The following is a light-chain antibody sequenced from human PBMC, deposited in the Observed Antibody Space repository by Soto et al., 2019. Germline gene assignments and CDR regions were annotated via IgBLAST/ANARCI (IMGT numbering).Light chain of an antibody. CDR3: QSYDSSLSGYG. J-gene: IGLJ1*01. Sequence: QSVLTQPPSVSGAPGQRVTISCTGSSSNIGAGYDVHWYQQLPGTAPKLLIYGNSNRPSGVPDRFSGSKSGTSASLAITGLQAEDEADYYCQSYDSSLSGYGFGTGTTLTVL. CDR2: GNS. CDR1: SSNIGAGYD. V-gene: IGLV1-40*01.